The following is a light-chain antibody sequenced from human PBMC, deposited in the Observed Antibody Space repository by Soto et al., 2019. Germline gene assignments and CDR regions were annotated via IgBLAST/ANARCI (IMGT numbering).Light chain of an antibody. CDR1: SSDIGGYKF. V-gene: IGLV2-14*01. Sequence: QSALTQPASVSGSPEQSITISCTGTSSDIGGYKFVSWYQHHPGKAPKLIIYEVSNRPSGVSNRFSGSKSGNTASLTISGLQPDDEADYYCSSYTSSSSLYVFGIGTKLTVL. J-gene: IGLJ1*01. CDR2: EVS. CDR3: SSYTSSSSLYV.